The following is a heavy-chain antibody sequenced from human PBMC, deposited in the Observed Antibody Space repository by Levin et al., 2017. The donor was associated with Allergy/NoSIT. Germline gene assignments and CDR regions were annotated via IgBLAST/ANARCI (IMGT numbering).Heavy chain of an antibody. J-gene: IGHJ5*02. Sequence: GESLKISCKGSGYSFTSYWISWVRQMPGKGLEWMGRIDPSDSYTNYSPSFQGHVTISADKSISTAYLQWSSLKASDTAMYYCARHDMYSSGYESPYWSWGQGTLVTVSS. V-gene: IGHV5-10-1*01. CDR3: ARHDMYSSGYESPYWS. D-gene: IGHD6-19*01. CDR1: GYSFTSYW. CDR2: IDPSDSYT.